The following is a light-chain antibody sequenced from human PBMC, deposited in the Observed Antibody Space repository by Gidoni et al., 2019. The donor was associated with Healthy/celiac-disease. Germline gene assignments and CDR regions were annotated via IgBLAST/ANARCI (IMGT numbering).Light chain of an antibody. J-gene: IGLJ1*01. Sequence: SYELTQPLSVPVALGQTARITCGGNNIGSKNVHWYQQKPGQAPVLVIYRDSNRPSGIPERFSGSNSGNTATLTISRAQAGDEADYCCQVWDSSTAGYVFGTGTKVTVL. CDR2: RDS. CDR3: QVWDSSTAGYV. CDR1: NIGSKN. V-gene: IGLV3-9*01.